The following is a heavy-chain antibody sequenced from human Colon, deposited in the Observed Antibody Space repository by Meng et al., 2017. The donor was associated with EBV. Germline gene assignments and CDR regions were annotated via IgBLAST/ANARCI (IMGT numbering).Heavy chain of an antibody. V-gene: IGHV4-30-4*01. CDR2: IHHSGSA. J-gene: IGHJ4*02. D-gene: IGHD2-21*01. Sequence: QVQLQESGPGLVKPSXXXXXTXXVSGGSISSGDSYWSWIRQPPGKGLEWIGYIHHSGSAYYNPSLKSRVSISVDTSKNQFSLNLNSMTAADTAVYYCASFDHIPRRNYFDYWGQGTLVTVSS. CDR3: ASFDHIPRRNYFDY. CDR1: GGSISSGDSY.